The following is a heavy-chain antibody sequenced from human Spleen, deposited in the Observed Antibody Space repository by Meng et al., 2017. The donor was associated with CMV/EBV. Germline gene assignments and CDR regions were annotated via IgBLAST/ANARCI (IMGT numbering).Heavy chain of an antibody. CDR2: ISGSGGST. V-gene: IGHV3-23*01. Sequence: GGSLRLSCAASGFTFSSYAMSWVRQAPGKGLEWVSAISGSGGSTYYADSVKGRFTISRDNSKNTLYLQMNSLRAEDTAVYYCAKVSCSSTSFYKGAFDIWGQGTMVTVSS. CDR3: AKVSCSSTSFYKGAFDI. CDR1: GFTFSSYA. D-gene: IGHD2-2*02. J-gene: IGHJ3*02.